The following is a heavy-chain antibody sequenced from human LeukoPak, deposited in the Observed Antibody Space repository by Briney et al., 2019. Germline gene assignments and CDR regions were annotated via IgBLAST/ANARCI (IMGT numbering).Heavy chain of an antibody. CDR2: INPNSGGT. CDR1: GYTFTGYY. Sequence: ASVKVSCKASGYTFTGYYMHWVRQAPGQGLEWMGWINPNSGGTNYAQKFQGRVTMTRDTSISTAYMELGRLRSDDTAVYYCARDTHDSSGYPLGYWGQGTLVTVSS. D-gene: IGHD3-22*01. CDR3: ARDTHDSSGYPLGY. J-gene: IGHJ4*02. V-gene: IGHV1-2*02.